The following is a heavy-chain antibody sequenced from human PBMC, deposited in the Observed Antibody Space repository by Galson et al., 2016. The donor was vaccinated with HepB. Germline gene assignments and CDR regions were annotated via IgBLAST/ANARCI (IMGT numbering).Heavy chain of an antibody. V-gene: IGHV1-46*01. J-gene: IGHJ4*02. Sequence: SVKVSCKASGYTFTRHQMHWVRQAPGQGLEWMGVINPSDDSTIYTQKFKGRVTMTRDTSTNTVYVELSSLTSEDTAVYYCARGSITAAENDYWGQGTLVTVSS. CDR3: ARGSITAAENDY. CDR1: GYTFTRHQ. CDR2: INPSDDST. D-gene: IGHD6-13*01.